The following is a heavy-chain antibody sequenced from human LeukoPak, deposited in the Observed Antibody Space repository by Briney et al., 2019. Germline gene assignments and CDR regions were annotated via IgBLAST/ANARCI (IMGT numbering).Heavy chain of an antibody. CDR1: SGSLTNGYYY. Sequence: SETLSLTCPVSSGSLTNGYYYWTWIRQYPGKGLEWIGYIHPSGITYYNPSLKSRITTSLHMSQNQYSLKLTSVTAADTAMYYCARGQDAFTTGYWGQGTLVTVSS. CDR3: ARGQDAFTTGY. CDR2: IHPSGIT. J-gene: IGHJ4*02. D-gene: IGHD1-1*01. V-gene: IGHV4-31*03.